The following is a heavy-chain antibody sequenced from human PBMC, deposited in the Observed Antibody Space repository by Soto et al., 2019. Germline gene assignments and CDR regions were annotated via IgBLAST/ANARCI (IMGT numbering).Heavy chain of an antibody. CDR2: IYYSGST. V-gene: IGHV4-39*01. CDR1: GGSISSSSYY. J-gene: IGHJ1*01. CDR3: ARHDPPAYCGGDCYSSHNFQH. Sequence: QLQLQESGPGLVKPSETLSLTCTVSGGSISSSSYYWGWIRQPPGKGLEWIGSIYYSGSTYYNPSLKNRVTISVDTSKNQFSLKLSSVTAADTAVYYCARHDPPAYCGGDCYSSHNFQHWGQGTLVTVSS. D-gene: IGHD2-21*02.